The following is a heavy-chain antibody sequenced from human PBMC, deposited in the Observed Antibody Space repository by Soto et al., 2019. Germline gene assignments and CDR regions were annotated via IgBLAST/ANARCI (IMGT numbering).Heavy chain of an antibody. CDR3: ARIRGYWYGLDV. CDR1: GFTLSTYG. Sequence: HPGGSLRLSCAGSGFTLSTYGMTWVRQAPGKGLEWVSAITGTGGNTYYVDSVKGRFTSSRDNSKNMLYLQMNSVRVEDTAVYYCARIRGYWYGLDVWGQGTMVTVSS. CDR2: ITGTGGNT. V-gene: IGHV3-23*01. J-gene: IGHJ6*02.